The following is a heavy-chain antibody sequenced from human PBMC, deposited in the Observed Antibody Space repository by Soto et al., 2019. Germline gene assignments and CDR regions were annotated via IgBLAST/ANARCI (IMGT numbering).Heavy chain of an antibody. J-gene: IGHJ6*03. CDR1: GFTFSSYA. V-gene: IGHV3-23*01. Sequence: EVQLLESGGGLVQPGGSLRLSCAASGFTFSSYAMSWVRQAPGKGLEWVSAISGSGGSTYYADSVKGRFTISRDNSKNTPYLQMNSLRAEDTAVYYCAKPYPGYCSGGSCYSNYYYYYYMDVWGKGTTVTVSS. CDR2: ISGSGGST. CDR3: AKPYPGYCSGGSCYSNYYYYYYMDV. D-gene: IGHD2-15*01.